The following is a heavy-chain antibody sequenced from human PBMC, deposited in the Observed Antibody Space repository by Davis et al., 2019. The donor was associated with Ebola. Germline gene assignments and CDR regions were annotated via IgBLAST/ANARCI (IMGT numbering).Heavy chain of an antibody. CDR1: GFTFSSYG. J-gene: IGHJ5*02. D-gene: IGHD1-1*01. CDR3: ARVWRTGTNSP. V-gene: IGHV3-30*03. CDR2: ISYDGSNK. Sequence: PGGSLRLSCAASGFTFSSYGMHWVRQAPGKGLEWVAVISYDGSNKYYADSVKGRFTISRDNSKNTLYLQMNSLRAEDTAVYYCARVWRTGTNSPWGQGTLVTVSS.